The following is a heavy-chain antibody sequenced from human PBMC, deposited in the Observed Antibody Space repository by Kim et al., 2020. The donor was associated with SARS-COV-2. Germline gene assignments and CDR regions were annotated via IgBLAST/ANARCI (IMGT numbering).Heavy chain of an antibody. V-gene: IGHV6-1*01. D-gene: IGHD2-2*01. CDR2: N. Sequence: NDYAVSVKSRITINPDTSKNQFSLQLNSVTPEDTAVYYCARVGSSTFDYWGQGTLVTVSS. J-gene: IGHJ4*02. CDR3: ARVGSSTFDY.